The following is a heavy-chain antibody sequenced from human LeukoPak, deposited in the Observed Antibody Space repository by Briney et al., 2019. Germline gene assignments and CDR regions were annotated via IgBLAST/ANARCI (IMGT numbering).Heavy chain of an antibody. CDR2: IYYSGST. CDR1: GGSVSSGGYY. Sequence: SETLSLTCTVSGGSVSSGGYYWSWIRQHPGKGLEWIGYIYYSGSTYYNPSLKSRVTISVDTSKNQFSPKLSSVTAADTAVYYCARGRGGTTNYWGQGTLVTVSS. V-gene: IGHV4-31*03. J-gene: IGHJ4*02. D-gene: IGHD4-17*01. CDR3: ARGRGGTTNY.